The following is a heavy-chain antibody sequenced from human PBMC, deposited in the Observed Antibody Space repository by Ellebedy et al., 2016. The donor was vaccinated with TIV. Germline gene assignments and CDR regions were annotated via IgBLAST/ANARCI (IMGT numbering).Heavy chain of an antibody. CDR3: ASLQYTSWFDP. CDR1: GGSISSGGYY. D-gene: IGHD6-6*01. V-gene: IGHV4-31*03. J-gene: IGHJ5*02. Sequence: SETLSLXXTVSGGSISSGGYYWSWIRQHPGKGLEWIGYIYYSGSTYYNPSLKSRVTISVDTSKNQFSLKLGSVTAAETAVYYCASLQYTSWFDPWGQGTLVTVSS. CDR2: IYYSGST.